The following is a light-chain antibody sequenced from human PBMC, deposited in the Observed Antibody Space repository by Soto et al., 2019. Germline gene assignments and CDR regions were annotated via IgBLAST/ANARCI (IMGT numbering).Light chain of an antibody. V-gene: IGKV1-5*03. CDR1: QSINNW. CDR2: KAS. Sequence: DIQMTQSPSTLSASIGDRVTITCRASQSINNWLAWYQQKPGKAPKVLIYKASSLDSGVQSRFSGIESGTEFTLAINSLLPDDFATYYCQQYDPSPFTFGPVTKVDIK. CDR3: QQYDPSPFT. J-gene: IGKJ3*01.